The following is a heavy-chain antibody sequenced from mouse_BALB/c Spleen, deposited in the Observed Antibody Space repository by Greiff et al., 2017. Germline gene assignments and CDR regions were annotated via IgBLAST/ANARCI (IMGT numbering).Heavy chain of an antibody. J-gene: IGHJ2*01. CDR1: GYTFTDYE. CDR2: IDPETGGT. CDR3: TRRDYYGYYFDY. Sequence: VQLQQSGAELVRPGASVTLSCKASGYTFTDYEMHWVKQTPVHGLEWIGAIDPETGGTAYNQKFKGKATLTADKSSSTAYMELRSLTSEDSAVYYCTRRDYYGYYFDYWGQGTTLTVSS. V-gene: IGHV1-15*01. D-gene: IGHD1-2*01.